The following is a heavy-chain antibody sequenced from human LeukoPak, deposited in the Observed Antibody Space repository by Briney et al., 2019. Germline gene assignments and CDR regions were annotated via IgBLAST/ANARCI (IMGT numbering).Heavy chain of an antibody. Sequence: GGSLRLSCTASGFTFGDYAMSWFRQAPGKGLEWVGFIRSKAYGGTTEYAASVKGRFTISRDDSKSIAYLQMNSLKTEDTAVYYCARDAGYSSGWTKGDYWGQGTLVTVSS. CDR3: ARDAGYSSGWTKGDY. V-gene: IGHV3-49*03. J-gene: IGHJ4*02. CDR1: GFTFGDYA. D-gene: IGHD6-19*01. CDR2: IRSKAYGGTT.